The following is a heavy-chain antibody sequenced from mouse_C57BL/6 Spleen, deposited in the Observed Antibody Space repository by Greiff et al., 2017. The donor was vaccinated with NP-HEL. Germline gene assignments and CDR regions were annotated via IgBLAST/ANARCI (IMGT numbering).Heavy chain of an antibody. CDR3: ARHEDQTGSGYWFAY. Sequence: QVQLKESGAELVKPGASVKLSCKASGYTFTEYTIHWVKQRSGQGLEWIGWFYPGSGSIKYNEKFKDKATLTADKSSSTGYMELSRLTSEDSAVYFCARHEDQTGSGYWFAYWGQGTLVTVSA. D-gene: IGHD3-2*02. V-gene: IGHV1-62-2*01. CDR2: FYPGSGSI. CDR1: GYTFTEYT. J-gene: IGHJ3*01.